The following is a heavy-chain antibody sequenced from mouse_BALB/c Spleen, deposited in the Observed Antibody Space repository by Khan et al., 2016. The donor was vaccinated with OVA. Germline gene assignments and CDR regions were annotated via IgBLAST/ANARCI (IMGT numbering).Heavy chain of an antibody. D-gene: IGHD1-1*01. V-gene: IGHV3-8*02. J-gene: IGHJ4*01. CDR2: ITYSGNT. Sequence: EVQLQESGPSLVKPSQTLSLTCSVTGDSITSGFWNWIRQFPGNKFEYLGYITYSGNTYYYPSLKSRISITRDTSKSQYYLQLNSVTTEDTATYYCARSYGSWAMDYWGQGTSVTVSS. CDR1: GDSITSGF. CDR3: ARSYGSWAMDY.